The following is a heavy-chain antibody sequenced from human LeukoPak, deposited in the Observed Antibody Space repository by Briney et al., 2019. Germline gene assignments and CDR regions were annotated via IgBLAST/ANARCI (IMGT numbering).Heavy chain of an antibody. J-gene: IGHJ5*02. V-gene: IGHV1-46*01. CDR1: GYTFTSYY. Sequence: GASVKVSCKASGYTFTSYYMHWVRQAPGQGLEWMGIINPSGGSTSYAQKFHGRVTMTRDMSTSTVYMELSSLRSEDTAVYYCARDLSRVIITGTTDWFDPWGQGTLVTVSS. CDR3: ARDLSRVIITGTTDWFDP. D-gene: IGHD1-7*01. CDR2: INPSGGST.